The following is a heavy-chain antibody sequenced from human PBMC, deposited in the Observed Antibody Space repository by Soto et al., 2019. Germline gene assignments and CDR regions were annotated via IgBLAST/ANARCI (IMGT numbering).Heavy chain of an antibody. J-gene: IGHJ4*02. CDR1: SGSMRSRDW. Sequence: SETLSLTCVVSSGSMRSRDWWNWVRQPPGKGLEWIGEVYKSGTTNYNPSLKSRVTISIDTSKNQFSLDLTPVTAADTAVYYCARGQLALGFEYWGQGALVTVSS. V-gene: IGHV4-4*02. CDR2: VYKSGTT. CDR3: ARGQLALGFEY. D-gene: IGHD1-1*01.